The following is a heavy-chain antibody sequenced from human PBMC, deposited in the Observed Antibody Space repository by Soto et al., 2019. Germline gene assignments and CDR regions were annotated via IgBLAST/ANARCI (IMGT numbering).Heavy chain of an antibody. CDR1: GFTFSSYG. CDR2: IWYYGSNK. V-gene: IGHV3-33*01. CDR3: ARASRQLVYFDY. Sequence: QVQLVESGGGVVQPGRSLRLSCAASGFTFSSYGMQWVRQAPGKGLEWVAVIWYYGSNKYYADSVKGRFTISRDNSKNTLYLQMNSLRAEDTAVYYCARASRQLVYFDYWGQGTLVTVSS. D-gene: IGHD6-13*01. J-gene: IGHJ4*02.